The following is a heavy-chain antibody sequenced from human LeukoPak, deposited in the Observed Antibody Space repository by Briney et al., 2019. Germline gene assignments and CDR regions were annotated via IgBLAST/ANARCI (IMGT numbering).Heavy chain of an antibody. D-gene: IGHD1-1*01. CDR2: ISGSGGNT. V-gene: IGHV3-23*01. CDR3: SKCLTSTGTCYFDY. Sequence: GGSLRLSCAASGFTFSNYAMSWVRQAPGEGLEWVSAISGSGGNTYYADSVNGRFTISRDNSQNTFFLQMNSLRADDTAIYYCSKCLTSTGTCYFDYWGQGTLVTVSS. J-gene: IGHJ4*02. CDR1: GFTFSNYA.